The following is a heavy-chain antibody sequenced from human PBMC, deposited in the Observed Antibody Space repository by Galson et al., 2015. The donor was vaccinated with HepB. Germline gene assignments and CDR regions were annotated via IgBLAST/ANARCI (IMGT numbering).Heavy chain of an antibody. J-gene: IGHJ4*02. D-gene: IGHD4-17*01. CDR2: ISSSSNYI. Sequence: SLRLSCAASGFTFSSYSMNWVRQAPGKRLEWVSFISSSSNYIYYADSVKGRFTISRDNAKNSLYLQMNSLRAEDTAVYYCARGTVTTWSDYFDYWGQGTLVTVSS. V-gene: IGHV3-21*01. CDR1: GFTFSSYS. CDR3: ARGTVTTWSDYFDY.